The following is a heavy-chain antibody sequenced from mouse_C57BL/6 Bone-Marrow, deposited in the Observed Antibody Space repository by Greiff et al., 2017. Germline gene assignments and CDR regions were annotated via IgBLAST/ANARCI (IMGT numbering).Heavy chain of an antibody. CDR2: ILPGSGST. J-gene: IGHJ3*01. Sequence: QVQLQQSGAELMKPGASVKLSCKATGYTFTGYWIEWVKQRPGHGLEWIGEILPGSGSTNYNEKFKGKATFTADTSSNTAYMQLSSRTTDDSAIVYGARSEYYSNSSWFAYWGQGTLVTVSA. CDR1: GYTFTGYW. CDR3: ARSEYYSNSSWFAY. D-gene: IGHD2-5*01. V-gene: IGHV1-9*01.